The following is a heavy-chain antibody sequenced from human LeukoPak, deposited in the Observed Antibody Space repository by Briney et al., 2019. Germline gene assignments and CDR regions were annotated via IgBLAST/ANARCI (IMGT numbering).Heavy chain of an antibody. J-gene: IGHJ4*02. CDR3: AREGSSGVYDY. V-gene: IGHV1-46*01. Sequence: GASVKVSCKASGYIFTSYYMHWVRQAPGQGLEWMGIINPSGGSTSYAQKFQGRVTMTRDMSTSTVYMELSSLRSEDTAVYYCAREGSSGVYDYWGQGTLVTVSS. D-gene: IGHD6-25*01. CDR1: GYIFTSYY. CDR2: INPSGGST.